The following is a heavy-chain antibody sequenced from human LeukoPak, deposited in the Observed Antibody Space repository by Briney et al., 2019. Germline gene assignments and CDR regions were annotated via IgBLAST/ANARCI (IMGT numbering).Heavy chain of an antibody. J-gene: IGHJ4*02. CDR1: GFTFSSYG. CDR3: ARRYYGSGSPDY. V-gene: IGHV3-33*01. D-gene: IGHD3-10*01. Sequence: GGSLRLSCAASGFTFSSYGMHWFRQAPGKGLEWVAVIWYDGSNKYYADSVKGRFTISRDNSKNTLYLQMNSLRAEDTAVYYCARRYYGSGSPDYWGQGTLVTVSS. CDR2: IWYDGSNK.